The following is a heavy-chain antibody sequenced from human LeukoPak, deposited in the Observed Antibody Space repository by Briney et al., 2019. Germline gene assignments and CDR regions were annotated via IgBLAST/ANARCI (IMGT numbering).Heavy chain of an antibody. CDR1: GYTFTNYG. V-gene: IGHV1-18*01. CDR3: ARYTAAGTSVDY. CDR2: ISPYNGNT. J-gene: IGHJ4*02. Sequence: GASVKVSCKASGYTFTNYGISWVRQAPGQGLEWMGWISPYNGNTDYAQKLQGRVTMTTDTSTSTAYMELRSLRSDDTAVYYCARYTAAGTSVDYWGPGTLVTVSS. D-gene: IGHD6-13*01.